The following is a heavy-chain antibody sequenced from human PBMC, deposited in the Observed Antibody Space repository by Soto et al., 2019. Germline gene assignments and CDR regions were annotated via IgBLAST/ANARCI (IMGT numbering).Heavy chain of an antibody. CDR3: AGDNVVVNPIRYYHYGIDV. D-gene: IGHD2-15*01. CDR2: IHQSGNA. Sequence: PSETLSLTCAVHGGPFSLYYWTWIRHPPGKGLEWIGEIHQSGNANYNPSLKSRLSMSVDASKNQFSLKLTSVTAADTATYYCAGDNVVVNPIRYYHYGIDVWGQGTTVTVSS. V-gene: IGHV4-34*01. CDR1: GGPFSLYY. J-gene: IGHJ6*02.